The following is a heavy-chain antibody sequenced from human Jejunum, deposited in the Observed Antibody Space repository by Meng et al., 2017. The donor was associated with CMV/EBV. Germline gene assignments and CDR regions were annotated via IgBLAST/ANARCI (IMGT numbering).Heavy chain of an antibody. Sequence: RLGWLGTEVKNPGDSGQASCKASGNIFNNYGVSWVRQAPGQGPEWMGWISAYIGNTNYAQRFQGRLTLTTDTSTDTAYMELRSLSPDDTAIYYCARDRGQDTVVVVADRGFDPWGQGTLVTVSS. J-gene: IGHJ5*02. CDR3: ARDRGQDTVVVVADRGFDP. D-gene: IGHD2-15*01. CDR2: ISAYIGNT. CDR1: GNIFNNYG. V-gene: IGHV1-18*01.